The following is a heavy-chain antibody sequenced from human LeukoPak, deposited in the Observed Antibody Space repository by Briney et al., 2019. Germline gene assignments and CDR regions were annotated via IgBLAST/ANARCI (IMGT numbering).Heavy chain of an antibody. Sequence: SETLSLTCAVYGGSFSGYYWSWIRQPPGKGLEWIGEINHSGSTNYNPSLKSRVTLSVDTSKNQFSLKLSSVTAADTAVYYCARGRGSYYNYYYYMDVWGKGTTVTISS. CDR3: ARGRGSYYNYYYYMDV. V-gene: IGHV4-34*01. J-gene: IGHJ6*03. CDR2: INHSGST. D-gene: IGHD1-26*01. CDR1: GGSFSGYY.